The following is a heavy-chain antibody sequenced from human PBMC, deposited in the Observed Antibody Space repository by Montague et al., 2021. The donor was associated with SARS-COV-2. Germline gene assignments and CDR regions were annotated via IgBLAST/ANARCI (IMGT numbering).Heavy chain of an antibody. V-gene: IGHV4-39*01. CDR1: GGSISSSSYY. CDR3: ARKVEDVVVIVMVPWYYYYMDV. D-gene: IGHD2-21*01. Sequence: SETLSLTCTVSGGSISSSSYYWGWIRQPPGKGLEWIGSIYYSGSTYYNPSLKSRVTISVDTSKNQFSLKLSAVTAADTAVYYCARKVEDVVVIVMVPWYYYYMDVWGKGTTVTVSS. CDR2: IYYSGST. J-gene: IGHJ6*03.